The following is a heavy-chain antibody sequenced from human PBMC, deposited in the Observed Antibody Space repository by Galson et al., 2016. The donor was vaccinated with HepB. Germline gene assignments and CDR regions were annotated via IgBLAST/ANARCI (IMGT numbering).Heavy chain of an antibody. D-gene: IGHD4-17*01. J-gene: IGHJ4*02. V-gene: IGHV3-9*01. CDR3: AKTPYGDYVGGSFDY. CDR2: ISWNSGTI. CDR1: GFTFDDYA. Sequence: SLRLSCAASGFTFDDYAMHWVRQAPGKGLEWVSGISWNSGTIGYVDSVKGRFTISRDNAKNSLHRQMNSLRAEDTALYYCAKTPYGDYVGGSFDYWGQGTLVTVSS.